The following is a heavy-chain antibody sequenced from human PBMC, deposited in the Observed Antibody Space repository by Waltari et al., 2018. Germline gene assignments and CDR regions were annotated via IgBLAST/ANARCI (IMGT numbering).Heavy chain of an antibody. Sequence: QLQLQESGPGLVKPSETLSLTCTVSGGSISSSSYYWGWIRQPPGKGLEWIGSIYYSGSTYYNPSLKSRVTISVDTSKNQFSLKLSSVTAADTAVYYCARRRLSGSPWGYWGQGTLVTVSS. V-gene: IGHV4-39*01. J-gene: IGHJ4*02. D-gene: IGHD3-10*01. CDR2: IYYSGST. CDR1: GGSISSSSYY. CDR3: ARRRLSGSPWGY.